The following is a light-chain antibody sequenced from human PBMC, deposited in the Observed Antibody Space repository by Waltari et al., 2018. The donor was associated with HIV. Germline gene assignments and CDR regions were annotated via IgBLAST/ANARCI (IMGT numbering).Light chain of an antibody. J-gene: IGKJ5*01. CDR1: QSIDTY. CDR2: AAS. Sequence: DIQMTQTPSSLAASVGDRVTITCRSSQSIDTYLNWYQQTPGQAPKLLIYAASNLQAGVPARFSGSGSGTDFTLTVNSLQPEDFAPYYCQQTYSTPHTFGQGTRLEI. CDR3: QQTYSTPHT. V-gene: IGKV1-39*01.